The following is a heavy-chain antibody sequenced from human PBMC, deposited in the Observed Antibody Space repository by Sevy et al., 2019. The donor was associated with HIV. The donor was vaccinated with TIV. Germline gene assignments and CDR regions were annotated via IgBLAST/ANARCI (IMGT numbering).Heavy chain of an antibody. Sequence: ASVKVSCKVSGNTLSDLSMHWVRQSPGKGFEWIGGFDPEDGEPIYARKFQGRVTVTEDTSTDTAYMELSSLRSEDTAVDYCASVGYYDSTAHKQDLGGYWGQGTLITVSS. CDR3: ASVGYYDSTAHKQDLGGY. CDR1: GNTLSDLS. D-gene: IGHD3-16*01. CDR2: FDPEDGEP. V-gene: IGHV1-24*01. J-gene: IGHJ4*02.